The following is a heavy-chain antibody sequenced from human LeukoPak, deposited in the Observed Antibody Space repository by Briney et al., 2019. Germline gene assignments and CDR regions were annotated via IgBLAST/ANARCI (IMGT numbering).Heavy chain of an antibody. Sequence: SETLSPTCAVYGASFSAICWGWIRQPPGKGLEWIGSTNHSGSTNYNPSLKSRVTISVHTSKTQFSLKLSSVTAADTAVYYWARGSKNGYSSGWYFFVYDYWSQGTLVSVSS. V-gene: IGHV4-34*01. CDR1: GASFSAIC. D-gene: IGHD6-19*01. CDR2: TNHSGST. CDR3: ARGSKNGYSSGWYFFVYDY. J-gene: IGHJ4*02.